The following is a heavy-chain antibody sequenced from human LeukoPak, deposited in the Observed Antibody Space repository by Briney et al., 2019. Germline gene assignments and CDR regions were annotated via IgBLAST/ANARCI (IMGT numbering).Heavy chain of an antibody. CDR1: GYTFTGYY. CDR3: ARDRNPAALDAFDI. V-gene: IGHV1-2*02. CDR2: INPNSGGT. Sequence: ASVEVSCKASGYTFTGYYMHWVRQAPGQGLEWMGWINPNSGGTNYAQKFQGRVTMTRDTSISTAYMELSRLRSDDTAVYYCARDRNPAALDAFDIWGQGTMVTVSS. D-gene: IGHD2-2*01. J-gene: IGHJ3*02.